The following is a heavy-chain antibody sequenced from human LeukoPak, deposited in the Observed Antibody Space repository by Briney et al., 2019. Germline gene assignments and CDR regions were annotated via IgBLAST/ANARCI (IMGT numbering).Heavy chain of an antibody. J-gene: IGHJ4*02. Sequence: SQTLSLTCTVSGGSTSSGGYYWSWIRQHPGTGLEWIGYIYYSGSTYYNPSLKSRVTISVDTSKNQFSLKLSSVTAADTAVYYCARGAHGGRDYWGQGTLVTVSS. CDR3: ARGAHGGRDY. CDR2: IYYSGST. V-gene: IGHV4-31*03. CDR1: GGSTSSGGYY. D-gene: IGHD3-16*01.